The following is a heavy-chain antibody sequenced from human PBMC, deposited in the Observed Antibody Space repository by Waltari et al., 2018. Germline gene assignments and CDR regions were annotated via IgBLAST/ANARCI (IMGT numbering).Heavy chain of an antibody. CDR3: TRNIAMAGFDY. V-gene: IGHV3-7*01. CDR2: IKQDGSEK. CDR1: GFTFSSYD. D-gene: IGHD6-19*01. Sequence: EVQLVEAGGGLVQPGGSLRLTCAGSGFTFSSYDISWVRQAPGKGLEWVANIKQDGSEKYYVDSVKGRFTISRDNAQNSLYLQMNSLRAEDTAVYYCTRNIAMAGFDYWGQGTLVTVSS. J-gene: IGHJ4*02.